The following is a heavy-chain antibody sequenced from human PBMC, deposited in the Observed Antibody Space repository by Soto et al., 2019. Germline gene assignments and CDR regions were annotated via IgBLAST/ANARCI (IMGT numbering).Heavy chain of an antibody. D-gene: IGHD3-10*01. CDR2: IIPILGIA. CDR1: GGTFSSYT. V-gene: IGHV1-69*08. Sequence: QVQLVQSGAEVKKPGSSVKVSCKASGGTFSSYTISWVRQAPGQGLEWMGRIIPILGIANYAQKFQGRVTITADKSTSTAYMELSSLRSEDTAVYYCARDSKSAYYYGSGSYYLTEDWGQETLVPVSS. CDR3: ARDSKSAYYYGSGSYYLTED. J-gene: IGHJ4*02.